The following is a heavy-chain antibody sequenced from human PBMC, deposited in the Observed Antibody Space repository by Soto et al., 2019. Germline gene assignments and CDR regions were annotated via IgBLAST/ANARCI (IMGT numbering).Heavy chain of an antibody. CDR3: ARGTGYSSSVNWFDP. D-gene: IGHD6-13*01. J-gene: IGHJ5*02. Sequence: SETLSLTCTVSSGSISSTIYSWDWIRQPPGKGLEWIGYIYYSGSTNYNPSLKSRVTISVDTSKNQFSLKLSSVTAADTAVYYCARGTGYSSSVNWFDPWGQGTLVTVSS. V-gene: IGHV4-61*05. CDR2: IYYSGST. CDR1: SGSISSTIYS.